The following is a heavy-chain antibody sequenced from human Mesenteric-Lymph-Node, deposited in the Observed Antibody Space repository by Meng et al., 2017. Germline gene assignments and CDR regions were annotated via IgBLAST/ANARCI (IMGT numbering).Heavy chain of an antibody. CDR1: GGSISTYY. D-gene: IGHD3-16*02. CDR3: ARHQNGGTYPLDY. V-gene: IGHV4-59*08. CDR2: NYYSGST. J-gene: IGHJ4*02. Sequence: QVQLKGPGPGLVKPSETLSLTCAVSGGSISTYYWSWIRQPPGKGLEWIGNNYYSGSTNYNPSLASRVTISVDSSKNQFSLKLSSVTAADTAVYYCARHQNGGTYPLDYWGQGTLVTVSS.